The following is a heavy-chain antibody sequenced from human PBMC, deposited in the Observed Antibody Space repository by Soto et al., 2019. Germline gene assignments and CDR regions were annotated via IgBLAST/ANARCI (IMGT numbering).Heavy chain of an antibody. J-gene: IGHJ4*02. CDR3: ARVLHAQLGGFPLDY. V-gene: IGHV3-48*04. D-gene: IGHD3-16*01. CDR2: IRSSGSST. CDR1: RFTVSNYG. Sequence: CLRISCAACRFTVSNYGMAWVRKAPGKGLDWVSSIRSSGSSTYYADSVKGRFTISRDNAKYSVYLQMNSLRAEDTAVYYCARVLHAQLGGFPLDYWGQGTLVTVSS.